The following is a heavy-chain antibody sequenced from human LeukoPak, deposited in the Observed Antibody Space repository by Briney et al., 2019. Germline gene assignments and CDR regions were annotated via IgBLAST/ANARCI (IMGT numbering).Heavy chain of an antibody. CDR2: MNPNSGNT. CDR3: ARDHSLLYYDILTGYSPTDY. D-gene: IGHD3-9*01. V-gene: IGHV1-8*01. J-gene: IGHJ4*02. CDR1: GYTFTSYD. Sequence: GASVKVSCKASGYTFTSYDINWVRQATGQGLEWMGWMNPNSGNTGYAQKFQGRVTMTRNTSISTAYMELRSLRSDDTAVYYCARDHSLLYYDILTGYSPTDYWGQGTLVTVSS.